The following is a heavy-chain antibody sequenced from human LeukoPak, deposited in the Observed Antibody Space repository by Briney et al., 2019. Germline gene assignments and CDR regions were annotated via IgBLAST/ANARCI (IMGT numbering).Heavy chain of an antibody. CDR2: IRNKAYGGTT. V-gene: IGHV3-49*04. Sequence: TGGSLRLSCTTSGFNFVDYGMTWVRQAPGKGLEWVGFIRNKAYGGTTEYAASVRGRFTISRDESKSIAYLQMNSLKTEDTAVYYCARGQKAIDYWGQGILVTVSS. CDR1: GFNFVDYG. CDR3: ARGQKAIDY. J-gene: IGHJ4*02.